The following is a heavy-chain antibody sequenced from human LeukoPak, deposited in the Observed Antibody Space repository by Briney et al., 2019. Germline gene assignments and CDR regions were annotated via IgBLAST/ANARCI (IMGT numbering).Heavy chain of an antibody. D-gene: IGHD3-10*01. Sequence: GASVKVSCKASGYTFTGYYMHWVRQAPGQGLEWMGWINPNSGGTNYAQKFQGWVTMTRNTSISTAYMELSRLRSDDTAVYYCAREFFGWDYGPGGGMDVWGQGTTVTVSS. J-gene: IGHJ6*02. V-gene: IGHV1-2*04. CDR1: GYTFTGYY. CDR3: AREFFGWDYGPGGGMDV. CDR2: INPNSGGT.